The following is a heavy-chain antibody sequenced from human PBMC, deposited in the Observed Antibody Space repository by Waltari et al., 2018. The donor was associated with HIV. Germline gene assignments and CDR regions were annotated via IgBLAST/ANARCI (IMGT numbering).Heavy chain of an antibody. CDR2: IYSGGST. V-gene: IGHV3-53*01. CDR1: GFTVSRHY. Sequence: EVQLVESGGGLIQPGGSLRLSCAASGFTVSRHYMTWVRQAPGKGLEWVSVIYSGGSTYYADSVKGRFTIFRDNSKNTVYLQMNSLRAEDTAVYYCARDVSYFDLWGRGTLVTVSS. CDR3: ARDVSYFDL. J-gene: IGHJ2*01.